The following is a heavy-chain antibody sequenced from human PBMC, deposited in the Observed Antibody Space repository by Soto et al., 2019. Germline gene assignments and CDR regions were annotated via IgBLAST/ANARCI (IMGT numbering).Heavy chain of an antibody. J-gene: IGHJ4*02. CDR2: IIPLTETP. Sequence: QVQVVQSGAEVKKPGSSVKVSCKASGGTFSNYAISWVRQAPGHGLEWVGGIIPLTETPVYAQTVQGRLTITADDITSAAYMELSSLRSDDTAVYCCAIGTRNSWTCDFWGQGTLVTVSS. V-gene: IGHV1-69*01. CDR3: AIGTRNSWTCDF. CDR1: GGTFSNYA. D-gene: IGHD6-13*01.